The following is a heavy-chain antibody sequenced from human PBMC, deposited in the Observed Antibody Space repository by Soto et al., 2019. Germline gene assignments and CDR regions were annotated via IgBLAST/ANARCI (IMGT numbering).Heavy chain of an antibody. J-gene: IGHJ5*02. D-gene: IGHD1-20*01. CDR3: ARESSGNHNHDWFDP. CDR2: IWFSGTS. V-gene: IGHV4-59*01. CDR1: GGSLSPYY. Sequence: SETLSLTCTVSGGSLSPYYWSWVRQPPGKGLEWIGFIWFSGTSTYNPSLRGRVTMSVDTSKNQLSLEMNSVTAADTAVYYCARESSGNHNHDWFDPWGLGTLVTVSS.